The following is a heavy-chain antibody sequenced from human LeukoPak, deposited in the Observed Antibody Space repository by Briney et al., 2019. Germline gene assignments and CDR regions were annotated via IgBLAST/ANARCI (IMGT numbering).Heavy chain of an antibody. CDR1: GGSISSGDYY. J-gene: IGHJ4*02. V-gene: IGHV4-30-4*01. Sequence: SQTLSLTCTVSGGSISSGDYYWSWIRQPPGKGLEWIGYIYYSGSTYYNPSLKSRVTISVDTSKNQFSLKLSSVTAADTAVYYCAGSASRASRYYFDYWGQGTLVTVSS. CDR2: IYYSGST. CDR3: AGSASRASRYYFDY.